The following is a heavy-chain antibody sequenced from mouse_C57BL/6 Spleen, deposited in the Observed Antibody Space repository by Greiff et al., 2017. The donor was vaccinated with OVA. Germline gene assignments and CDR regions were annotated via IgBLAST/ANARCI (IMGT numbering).Heavy chain of an antibody. CDR2: ISDGGSYT. CDR1: GFTFSSYA. Sequence: EVKLVESGGGLVKPGGSLKLSCAASGFTFSSYAMSWVRQTPEKRLEWVATISDGGSYTYYPDNVKGRFTISRDNAKNNLYLQMSHLKSEDTAMYYCARDRGYSLLDVWGTGTTVTVSS. V-gene: IGHV5-4*01. J-gene: IGHJ1*03. CDR3: ARDRGYSLLDV. D-gene: IGHD2-12*01.